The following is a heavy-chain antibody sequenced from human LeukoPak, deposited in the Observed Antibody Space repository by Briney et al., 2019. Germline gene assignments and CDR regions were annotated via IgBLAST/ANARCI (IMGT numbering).Heavy chain of an antibody. CDR2: IDPSDSYT. D-gene: IGHD3-10*01. CDR1: GYSFTNYW. Sequence: GESLKISCKGSGYSFTNYWISWVRQMPGKGLEWMGRIDPSDSYTNYSPSFQGHVTISADKSISTAYLQWSSLKASDTATYYCAKGISGSYLPDYWGQGTLVTVSS. J-gene: IGHJ4*02. V-gene: IGHV5-10-1*01. CDR3: AKGISGSYLPDY.